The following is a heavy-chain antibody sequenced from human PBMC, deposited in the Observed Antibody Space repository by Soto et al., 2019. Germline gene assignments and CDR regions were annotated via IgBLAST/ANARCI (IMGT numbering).Heavy chain of an antibody. D-gene: IGHD6-19*01. V-gene: IGHV1-8*01. CDR2: MDPKTGNT. J-gene: IGHJ4*02. Sequence: ASVKVSCKASGYSFTSYDINWVRQATGQGLEWMGWMDPKTGNTDYGQKFQGRVTMTRNTSISTAYMESSSLTSEDTAVYYCARGRGWRDYWGQGTLVTVSS. CDR3: ARGRGWRDY. CDR1: GYSFTSYD.